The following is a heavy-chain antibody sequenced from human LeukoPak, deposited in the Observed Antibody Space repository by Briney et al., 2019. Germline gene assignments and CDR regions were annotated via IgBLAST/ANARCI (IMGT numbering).Heavy chain of an antibody. CDR2: ISGSGGST. D-gene: IGHD5-18*01. CDR1: GFTFSSYA. V-gene: IGHV3-23*01. J-gene: IGHJ6*03. Sequence: SGGSLRLSCAASGFTFSSYAMSWVRQAPGKGLEWVSTISGSGGSTYYADSVKGRLTISRDNSKNTLYLQMNSLRAEDTAVYYCAKGTHSGYSYGYYYYYYMDVWGKGTTVAVSS. CDR3: AKGTHSGYSYGYYYYYYMDV.